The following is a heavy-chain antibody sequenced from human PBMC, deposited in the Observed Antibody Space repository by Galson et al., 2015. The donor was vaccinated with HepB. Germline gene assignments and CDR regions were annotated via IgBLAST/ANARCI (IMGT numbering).Heavy chain of an antibody. J-gene: IGHJ3*02. V-gene: IGHV1-24*01. CDR2: FDPEDGET. D-gene: IGHD5-24*01. CDR3: ATVLNVEIDAFDI. Sequence: SVKVSCKVSGYTLTELSMHWVRQAPGKGLEWMGGFDPEDGETIYAQKFQGRVTMTEDTSTDTAYMELSSLRSEDTAVYYCATVLNVEIDAFDIWGQGTMVTVSS. CDR1: GYTLTELS.